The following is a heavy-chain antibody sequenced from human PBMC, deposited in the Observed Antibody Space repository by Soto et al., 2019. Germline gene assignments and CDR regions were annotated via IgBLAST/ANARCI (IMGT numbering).Heavy chain of an antibody. J-gene: IGHJ4*02. CDR1: GGSFSGYY. CDR3: ARDPEYSSSFLDLYFDY. D-gene: IGHD6-6*01. V-gene: IGHV4-34*01. Sequence: PSETLSLTCAFYGGSFSGYYWIWIRQPPGKGLEWIGEINHSGSTNYNPSLKSRVTISVDTSKNQFSLKLSSVTAADTAVYYCARDPEYSSSFLDLYFDYWGQGTLVTVSS. CDR2: INHSGST.